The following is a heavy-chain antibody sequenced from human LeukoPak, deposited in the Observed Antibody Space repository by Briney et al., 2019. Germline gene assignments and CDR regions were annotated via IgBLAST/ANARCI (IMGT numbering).Heavy chain of an antibody. V-gene: IGHV1-2*02. Sequence: ASVKVSCKASGGTFSSYAISWVRQAPGQGLEWMGWINPNSGGTNYAQKFQGRVTMTRDTSISTAYMELSRLRSDDTAVYYCARVSGGGLDYYDLSLDYWGQGTLVTVSS. J-gene: IGHJ4*02. D-gene: IGHD3-22*01. CDR1: GGTFSSYA. CDR2: INPNSGGT. CDR3: ARVSGGGLDYYDLSLDY.